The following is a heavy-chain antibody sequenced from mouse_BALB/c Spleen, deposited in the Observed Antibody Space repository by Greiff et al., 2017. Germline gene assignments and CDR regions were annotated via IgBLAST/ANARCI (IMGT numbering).Heavy chain of an antibody. CDR2: IHPSDSDT. J-gene: IGHJ1*01. Sequence: QVQLQQPGAELVRPGASVKLSCKASGYSFTSYWMNWVQQRPGQGLEWIGMIHPSDSDTRLTQKFKDKATLTVDKSSSTSYMQLSSPTSEDSAVYYCARGGGRWYFDVWGAGTTVTVSS. CDR3: ARGGGRWYFDV. CDR1: GYSFTSYW. V-gene: IGHV1-74*01.